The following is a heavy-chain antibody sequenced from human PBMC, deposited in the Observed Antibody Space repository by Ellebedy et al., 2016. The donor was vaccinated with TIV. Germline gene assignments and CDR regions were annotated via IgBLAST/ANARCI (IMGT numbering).Heavy chain of an antibody. Sequence: GESLKISCAASGFTFSSHGMQWVRQAPGKGLEWVAVIWDDGRKKKYADSVKGRFTISRDNSKNTQYLQMNSLRAEDTAVYYCAKEAWDGDYYFDYWGQGILVTVSS. CDR3: AKEAWDGDYYFDY. D-gene: IGHD4-17*01. CDR1: GFTFSSHG. CDR2: IWDDGRKK. J-gene: IGHJ4*02. V-gene: IGHV3-33*06.